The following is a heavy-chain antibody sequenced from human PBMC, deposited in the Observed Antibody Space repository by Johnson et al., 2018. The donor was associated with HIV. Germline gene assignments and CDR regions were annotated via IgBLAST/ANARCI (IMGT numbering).Heavy chain of an antibody. CDR1: RFTFDDYA. J-gene: IGHJ3*02. CDR3: AQDIASGYTNGGTLDI. V-gene: IGHV3-43D*03. CDR2: INWDGDST. Sequence: QLVESGGVVVQPGGSLRLSCETSRFTFDDYAMHWVRQAPGKGLEWVSLINWDGDSTYYADSVKGRFTISRDNSKNSLYLQMNSLRPEDTGLYYCAQDIASGYTNGGTLDIWGQGTMVTVSS. D-gene: IGHD6-19*01.